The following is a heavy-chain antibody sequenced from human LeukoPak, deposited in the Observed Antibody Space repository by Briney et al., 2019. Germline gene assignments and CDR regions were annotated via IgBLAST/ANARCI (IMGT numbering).Heavy chain of an antibody. CDR3: ARSGELLPSYYYGMDV. CDR2: IWYDGSNK. CDR1: GFTFSSYG. D-gene: IGHD1-26*01. J-gene: IGHJ6*02. Sequence: GGSLRLSCAASGFTFSSYGMHWVRQAPGKGLEWVAVIWYDGSNKYYADSVKGRFTISRDNSKNTLYLQMNSLRAEDTAVYYCARSGELLPSYYYGMDVWGQGTTVTVSS. V-gene: IGHV3-33*01.